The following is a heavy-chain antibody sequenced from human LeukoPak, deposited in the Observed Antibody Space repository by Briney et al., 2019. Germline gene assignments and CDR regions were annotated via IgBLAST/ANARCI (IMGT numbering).Heavy chain of an antibody. CDR2: ISAYNGNT. Sequence: ASVKVSCKASGYTFTSYGISWVRQAPGQGLEWMGWISAYNGNTNYAQKLQGRVTVTTDTSTSTAYMELRSLRSDDTAVYYCARRTYSRSSSIFDNWGQGTLVTVSS. CDR3: ARRTYSRSSSIFDN. V-gene: IGHV1-18*01. D-gene: IGHD6-6*01. J-gene: IGHJ4*02. CDR1: GYTFTSYG.